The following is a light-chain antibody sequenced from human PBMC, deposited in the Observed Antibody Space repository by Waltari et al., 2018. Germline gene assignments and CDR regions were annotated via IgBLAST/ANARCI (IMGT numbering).Light chain of an antibody. Sequence: EIVLTQSPATLSLSPGERATLSCRASQSLSSYLAWYQQKPGQAPRLLIYDASKRVTGTPARFSGSGSGTDFTLTISSLEPEDFAVYYCQQRSDWRGLTFGGGTK. J-gene: IGKJ4*01. V-gene: IGKV3-11*01. CDR3: QQRSDWRGLT. CDR2: DAS. CDR1: QSLSSY.